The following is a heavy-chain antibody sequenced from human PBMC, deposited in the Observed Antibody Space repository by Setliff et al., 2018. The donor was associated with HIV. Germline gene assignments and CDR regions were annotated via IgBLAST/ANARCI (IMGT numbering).Heavy chain of an antibody. Sequence: SETLSLTCTVSGGSISSYYWSWIRQPPGKGLEWIGYIYYSGSSKNTPSLKSRVTISVDTPKNEFSLKLSSMTAADTAVYYCARGIAVAGPYFDYWGQGTLGTSPQ. V-gene: IGHV4-59*01. CDR2: IYYSGSS. CDR1: GGSISSYY. J-gene: IGHJ4*02. CDR3: ARGIAVAGPYFDY. D-gene: IGHD6-19*01.